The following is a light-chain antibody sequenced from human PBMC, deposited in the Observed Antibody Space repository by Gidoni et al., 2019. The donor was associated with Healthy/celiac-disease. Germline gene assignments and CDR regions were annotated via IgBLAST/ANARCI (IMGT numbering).Light chain of an antibody. CDR1: QSISSY. V-gene: IGKV1-39*01. CDR3: QQSYSTPQ. CDR2: AAS. Sequence: IQMTQSPSSLSASVGDRVPITCRASQSISSYLNWYQQKPGKATKLMIYAASSLQSGVPSRFSGSGSGTDFTLTISSLQHEDFATYYCQQSYSTPQFGPGTKVDIK. J-gene: IGKJ3*01.